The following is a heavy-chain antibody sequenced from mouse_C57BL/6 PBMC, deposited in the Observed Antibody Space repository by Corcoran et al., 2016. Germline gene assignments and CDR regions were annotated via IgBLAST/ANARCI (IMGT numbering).Heavy chain of an antibody. V-gene: IGHV1-19*01. CDR3: ARSRPGRAMDY. J-gene: IGHJ4*01. CDR1: GYTFTDYY. CDR2: INPYNGGT. Sequence: EVQLQQSGPVLVKPGASVKMSCKASGYTFTDYYMNWVKQSHGKSLEWIGVINPYNGGTSYNQKFKGKATLTVDKSSSTAYMELNSLTSEDSAVYYCARSRPGRAMDYWGQGTSVTVSS. D-gene: IGHD3-3*01.